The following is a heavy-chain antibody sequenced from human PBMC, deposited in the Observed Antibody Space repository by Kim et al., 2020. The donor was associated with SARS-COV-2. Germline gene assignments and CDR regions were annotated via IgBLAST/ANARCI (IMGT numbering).Heavy chain of an antibody. CDR1: GYTFTSYD. Sequence: ASVKVSCKASGYTFTSYDINWVRQATGQGLEWMGWMSPNSDDTGYAQKFGGRVTMTRDTSISTAYMELSSLTSEDTAVYYCTRGVTAGVDYWGQGTLVT. J-gene: IGHJ4*02. CDR2: MSPNSDDT. D-gene: IGHD2-21*02. CDR3: TRGVTAGVDY. V-gene: IGHV1-8*01.